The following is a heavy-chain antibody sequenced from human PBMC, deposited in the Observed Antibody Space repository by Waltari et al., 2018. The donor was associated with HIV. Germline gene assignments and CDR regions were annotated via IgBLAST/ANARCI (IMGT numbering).Heavy chain of an antibody. CDR3: ASARGTMGVDLEC. CDR1: GGNYMSYS. V-gene: IGHV1-69*02. CDR2: AIPVHGQA. D-gene: IGHD3-3*01. Sequence: QVQLLQSGAEAERPGACVKVACKETGGNYMSYSINWGGQAPGEGLEWVGRAIPVHGQAHYAEKMQGRVPITAYKSTNTAYMELRSLRREDTGVYFCASARGTMGVDLECRGQGTLATFSS. J-gene: IGHJ4*02.